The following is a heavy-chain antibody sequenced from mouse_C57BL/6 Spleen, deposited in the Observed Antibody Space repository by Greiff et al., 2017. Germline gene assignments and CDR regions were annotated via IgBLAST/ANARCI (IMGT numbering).Heavy chain of an antibody. Sequence: QVQLQQSGAELVKPGASVKLSCKASGYTFTSYWMHWVKQRPGQGLEWIGMIHPNSGSTNYNEKFKSKATLTVDKSSSTAYMQLSSLTSEDSAVYYCARSTDYYGSSYFDYWGQGTTLTVSS. CDR2: IHPNSGST. V-gene: IGHV1-64*01. J-gene: IGHJ2*01. D-gene: IGHD1-1*01. CDR3: ARSTDYYGSSYFDY. CDR1: GYTFTSYW.